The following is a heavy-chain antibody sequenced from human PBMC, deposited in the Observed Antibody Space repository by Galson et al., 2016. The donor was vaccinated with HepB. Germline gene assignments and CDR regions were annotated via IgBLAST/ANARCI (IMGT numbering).Heavy chain of an antibody. CDR3: ANSDSSGYTYHYYYGIDI. CDR1: GGSVSSYY. D-gene: IGHD3-22*01. Sequence: SETLSLTCTVSGGSVSSYYWSWIRQPPGKGLEWIGYIFHSGTTNYNPSLKSRVTISKDTSKNQFSLELTSVTAADTAGYYCANSDSSGYTYHYYYGIDIWGPGTTVTVSS. CDR2: IFHSGTT. V-gene: IGHV4-59*02. J-gene: IGHJ6*02.